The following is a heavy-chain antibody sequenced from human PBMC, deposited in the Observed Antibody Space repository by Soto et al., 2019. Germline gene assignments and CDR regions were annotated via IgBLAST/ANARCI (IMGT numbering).Heavy chain of an antibody. J-gene: IGHJ6*02. V-gene: IGHV4-34*01. CDR3: ARAAGIMYSGRNNGGQYYYYYYGMDV. CDR1: GGAFSGYY. D-gene: IGHD1-26*01. Sequence: QVQLQQWGAGLLKPSETLSLTCAVYGGAFSGYYWSWIRQPPGKGLEWMGEINHSGSTTYNPSLNSRRNIPVVTTTHTFTMKMRSVTAADTTAYYCARAAGIMYSGRNNGGQYYYYYYGMDVWGQGTTVTVSS. CDR2: INHSGST.